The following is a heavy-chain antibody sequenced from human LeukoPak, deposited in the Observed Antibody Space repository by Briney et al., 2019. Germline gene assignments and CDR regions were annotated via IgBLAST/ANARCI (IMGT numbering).Heavy chain of an antibody. CDR2: IYYSGST. J-gene: IGHJ4*02. V-gene: IGHV4-31*03. CDR3: ARGLRVIIGSGWYPFDY. CDR1: GGSISSGGYY. Sequence: PSETLSLTCTVSGGSISSGGYYWSWIRQHPGKGVEWIGYIYYSGSTYYNPSLKSRVTISVDTSKNQFSLKLSSVTAADTAVYYCARGLRVIIGSGWYPFDYCGQGTLVTVSS. D-gene: IGHD6-19*01.